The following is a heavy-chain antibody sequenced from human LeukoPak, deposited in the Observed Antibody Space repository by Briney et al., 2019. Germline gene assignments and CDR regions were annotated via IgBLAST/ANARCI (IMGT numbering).Heavy chain of an antibody. Sequence: SETLSLTCTVFGDSVSSSNYYWAWFRQPPGKGLEWIGNIYYSGSTYYNPSLKSRVTMSVDTSKNQFFLKLNSVTAADTAVYYCARGRPYSGGYHLDYWGQGTLVTVSA. CDR2: IYYSGST. D-gene: IGHD1-26*01. CDR1: GDSVSSSNYY. V-gene: IGHV4-39*01. J-gene: IGHJ4*02. CDR3: ARGRPYSGGYHLDY.